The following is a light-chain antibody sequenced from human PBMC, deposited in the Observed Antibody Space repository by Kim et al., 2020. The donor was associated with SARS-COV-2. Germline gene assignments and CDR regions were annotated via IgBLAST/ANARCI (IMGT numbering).Light chain of an antibody. CDR2: NNN. CDR3: AAWDDTLKGL. J-gene: IGLJ3*02. Sequence: PGQRVIISCSGTSSNIGRNTVMWFQQVPGTAPRLLISNNNERPSGIPDRFSGSKSGTSASLAISGLQSEDEADYYCAAWDDTLKGLFGGGTQLTVL. CDR1: SSNIGRNT. V-gene: IGLV1-44*01.